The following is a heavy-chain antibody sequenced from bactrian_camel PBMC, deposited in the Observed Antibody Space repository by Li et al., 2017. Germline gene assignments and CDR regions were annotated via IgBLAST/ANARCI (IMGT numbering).Heavy chain of an antibody. J-gene: IGHJ6*01. CDR3: AAKRILSMETLTTEDALSLRDLRY. Sequence: HVQLVESGGGSVQAGGSLRLSCEASGNCVAWFRQAPGKEREDVASIHTYAERTTYADSVKGRFTISNDVAKNTLYLQMDSLKPEDTAMYYCAAKRILSMETLTTEDALSLRDLRYWGQGTQVTVS. D-gene: IGHD1*01. CDR2: IHTYAERT. CDR1: GNC. V-gene: IGHV3S68*01.